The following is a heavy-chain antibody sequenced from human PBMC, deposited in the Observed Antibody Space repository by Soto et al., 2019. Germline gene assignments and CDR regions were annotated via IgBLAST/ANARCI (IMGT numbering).Heavy chain of an antibody. Sequence: QVQLVESGGGVVQPGRSLRLSCAASGFTFGSYTLHWLRQAPGDGLEWVAVISYDGSNKYYADSVKGRFTISRDNSKNTLFLQMSSLRPEDAAVYYCARAYSTSWFYFDYWGQGTLVTVSS. J-gene: IGHJ4*02. V-gene: IGHV3-30-3*01. D-gene: IGHD2-2*01. CDR3: ARAYSTSWFYFDY. CDR1: GFTFGSYT. CDR2: ISYDGSNK.